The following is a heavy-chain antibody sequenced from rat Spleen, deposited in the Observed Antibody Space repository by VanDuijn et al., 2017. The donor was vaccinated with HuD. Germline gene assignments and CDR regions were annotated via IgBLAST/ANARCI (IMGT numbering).Heavy chain of an antibody. CDR2: MWSGGST. CDR1: GFSLTDYS. V-gene: IGHV2S63*01. Sequence: VQLKESGPGLVQPSQTLSLTCTVSGFSLTDYSVHWVRQPPGKGLEWMGVMWSGGSTTYNSALKSRLSISRDTSKSQVFLKMNSLQTEDTATYYCARADPPSYYYSGGGYFDYWGQGVMVTVSS. CDR3: ARADPPSYYYSGGGYFDY. J-gene: IGHJ2*01. D-gene: IGHD1-1*01.